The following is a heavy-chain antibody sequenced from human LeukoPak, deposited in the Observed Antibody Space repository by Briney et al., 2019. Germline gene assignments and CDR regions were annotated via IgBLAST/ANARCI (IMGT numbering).Heavy chain of an antibody. V-gene: IGHV3-30*18. Sequence: GRSLRLSCAASGFTFSIHGMHCVRQAPGKGLEGVAVISYDGSNKYYANSVKGRFTISRDNSKNTLYLQMNSLRAEDTAVYYCAKDSYGDYLSWRYYYYGMDVWGKGTTVTVSS. CDR3: AKDSYGDYLSWRYYYYGMDV. D-gene: IGHD4-17*01. J-gene: IGHJ6*04. CDR2: ISYDGSNK. CDR1: GFTFSIHG.